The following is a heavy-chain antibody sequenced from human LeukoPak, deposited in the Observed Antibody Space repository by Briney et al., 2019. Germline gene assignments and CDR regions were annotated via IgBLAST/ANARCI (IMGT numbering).Heavy chain of an antibody. CDR3: SRESGAFCPFGY. D-gene: IGHD1-26*01. J-gene: IGHJ4*02. Sequence: SETLSLTCAVYGGSFSGYYWNWIRQPPGKGLEWIGEINHSGSTNYNPSLKCRVTISIDTSKNQFSLKLSSVTAADTAIYYCSRESGAFCPFGYWGQGTLVIVPS. CDR1: GGSFSGYY. V-gene: IGHV4-34*01. CDR2: INHSGST.